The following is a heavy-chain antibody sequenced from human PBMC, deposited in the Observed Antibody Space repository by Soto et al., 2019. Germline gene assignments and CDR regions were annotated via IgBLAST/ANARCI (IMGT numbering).Heavy chain of an antibody. D-gene: IGHD2-2*01. CDR2: FDPEDGET. J-gene: IGHJ5*02. Sequence: ASVKVSCKASGYTLTELSMHWVRQAPGKGLEWMGGFDPEDGETIYAQKFQGRVTMTEDTSTDTAYMELSSLRSEDTAVYYCATDSPKYCSSTSCFKWGWFDPWGQGTLVTVSS. CDR1: GYTLTELS. V-gene: IGHV1-24*01. CDR3: ATDSPKYCSSTSCFKWGWFDP.